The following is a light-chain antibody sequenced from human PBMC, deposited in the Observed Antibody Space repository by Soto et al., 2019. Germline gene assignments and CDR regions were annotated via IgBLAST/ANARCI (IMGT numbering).Light chain of an antibody. CDR3: SSYAGSNNYV. V-gene: IGLV2-8*01. Sequence: QSVFTQPPSSTVSPGPSVTISCTGTSSDVGGYNYVSWYQQHPGKAPKLMIYEVSKRPSGVPDRFSGSKSGNMASLTVSGLQAADEADYYCSSYAGSNNYVFGTGTKSPS. J-gene: IGLJ1*01. CDR2: EVS. CDR1: SSDVGGYNY.